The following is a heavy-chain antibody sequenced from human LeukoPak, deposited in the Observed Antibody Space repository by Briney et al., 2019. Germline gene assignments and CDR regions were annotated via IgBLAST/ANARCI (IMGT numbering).Heavy chain of an antibody. CDR3: ARDKYLGYCSGGSCYFLKYYFDY. V-gene: IGHV4-34*01. CDR2: INHSGST. J-gene: IGHJ4*02. D-gene: IGHD2-15*01. CDR1: GGSFSGYY. Sequence: SETLSLTCAVYGGSFSGYYWSWIRQPPGKGLEWIGEINHSGSTNYNPSLKSRVTISVDTSKNRFSLKLSSVTAADTAVYYCARDKYLGYCSGGSCYFLKYYFDYWGQGTLVTVSS.